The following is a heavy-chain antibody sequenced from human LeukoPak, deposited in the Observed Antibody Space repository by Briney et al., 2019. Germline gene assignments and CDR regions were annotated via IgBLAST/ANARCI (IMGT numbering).Heavy chain of an antibody. Sequence: GGSLILSCAASGFTFSSYAMSWVRQAPGKGLEWVSVISGSGGTTYYADSVKGRFTISRDSSKNTAYLQMNSLRAEDTAVYYCAEGSGSLDYWGQGTLVTVSS. CDR1: GFTFSSYA. D-gene: IGHD1-26*01. CDR3: AEGSGSLDY. CDR2: ISGSGGTT. V-gene: IGHV3-23*01. J-gene: IGHJ4*02.